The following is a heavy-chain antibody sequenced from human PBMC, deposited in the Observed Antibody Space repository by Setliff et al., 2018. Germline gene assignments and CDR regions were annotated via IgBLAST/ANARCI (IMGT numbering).Heavy chain of an antibody. D-gene: IGHD2-15*01. J-gene: IGHJ3*02. CDR1: GFTFSSCG. CDR3: AKDSRYCSGGSCSEPDAFDI. V-gene: IGHV3-33*06. CDR2: IWYDGSNK. Sequence: AGGSLRLSCAASGFTFSSCGMHWVRQAPGKGLEWVAVIWYDGSNKYYADSVKGRFTISRDNPKNTLFLQMNSLRAEDTAVYYCAKDSRYCSGGSCSEPDAFDIWGQGTMVT.